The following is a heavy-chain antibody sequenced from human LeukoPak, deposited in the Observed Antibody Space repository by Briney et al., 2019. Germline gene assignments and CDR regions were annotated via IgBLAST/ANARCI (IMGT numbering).Heavy chain of an antibody. V-gene: IGHV1-18*04. CDR2: ISAYNGNT. CDR1: GYTFTSYG. D-gene: IGHD6-19*01. J-gene: IGHJ3*02. Sequence: ASVKVSCKASGYTFTSYGISWVRQAPGQGLEWMGWISAYNGNTNYAQKLQGRVTMTTDTSTSTAYMELRSLRSDDTAVYYCAREGIIAVAGEHDAFDIWGQGTMVTVSS. CDR3: AREGIIAVAGEHDAFDI.